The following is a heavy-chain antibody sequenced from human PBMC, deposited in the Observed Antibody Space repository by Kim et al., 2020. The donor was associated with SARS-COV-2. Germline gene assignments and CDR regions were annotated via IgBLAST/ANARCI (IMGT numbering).Heavy chain of an antibody. V-gene: IGHV3-11*04. CDR3: ARIARNPDY. D-gene: IGHD2-21*01. CDR1: GFTFGDYY. CDR2: IGGSGTSI. Sequence: GGSLRLSCAASGFTFGDYYVSWIRQAPGRGLEYVSYIGGSGTSINYADSVKGRFTISRDNAKKSVYLQMNSLRAEDTAVYYCARIARNPDYWRQGTLVT. J-gene: IGHJ4*02.